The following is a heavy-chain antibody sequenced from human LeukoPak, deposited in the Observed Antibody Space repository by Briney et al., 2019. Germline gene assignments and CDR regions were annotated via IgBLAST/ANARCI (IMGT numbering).Heavy chain of an antibody. CDR2: IQSKTDGGTT. CDR3: TTDLNARGNYYDSSGFISTIDY. D-gene: IGHD3-22*01. Sequence: GGSLRLSCAASGFTFSNTWMSWVRQAPGKGLEWVGRIQSKTDGGTTDYAAPVKGRFTISRDDSKNTLYLQMNSLKTEDTAVYYCTTDLNARGNYYDSSGFISTIDYWGQGTLVTVSS. CDR1: GFTFSNTW. J-gene: IGHJ4*02. V-gene: IGHV3-15*01.